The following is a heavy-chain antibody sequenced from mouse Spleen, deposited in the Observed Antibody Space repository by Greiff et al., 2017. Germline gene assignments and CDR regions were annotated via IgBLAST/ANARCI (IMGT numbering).Heavy chain of an antibody. J-gene: IGHJ2*01. CDR2: INPNNGGT. V-gene: IGHV1-18*01. CDR1: GYTFTDYN. CDR3: ARKEYSYYSYVDY. Sequence: VQLKQSGPELVKPGASVKISCKASGYTFTDYNMDWVKQSHGKSLEWIGDINPNNGGTIYNQKFKGKATLTVDKSSSTAYMELRSLTSEDTAVYYCARKEYSYYSYVDYWGQGTTLTVSS. D-gene: IGHD2-12*01.